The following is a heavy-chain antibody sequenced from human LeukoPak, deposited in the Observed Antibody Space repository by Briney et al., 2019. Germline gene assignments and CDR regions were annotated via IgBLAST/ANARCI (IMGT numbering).Heavy chain of an antibody. Sequence: GGFLRLSCAASGFTFSSSVMHWVRQAPGKGLEWVAVIWFDGSNKYYADSVKGRFTISRDNSKNTLYLQMNSLRAEDTAVYYCARQRGGFGGNYYYYMDVWGKGTTVTVSS. CDR2: IWFDGSNK. D-gene: IGHD3-10*01. CDR1: GFTFSSSV. J-gene: IGHJ6*03. CDR3: ARQRGGFGGNYYYYMDV. V-gene: IGHV3-33*01.